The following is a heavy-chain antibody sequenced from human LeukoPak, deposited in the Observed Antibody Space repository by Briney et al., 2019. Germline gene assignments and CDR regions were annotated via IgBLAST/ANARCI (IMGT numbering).Heavy chain of an antibody. CDR1: GFTFSSYS. J-gene: IGHJ6*02. V-gene: IGHV3-21*01. D-gene: IGHD3-16*02. Sequence: GGSLRRSCAASGFTFSSYSMNWVRQAPGRGLEWVSSISSSSYIYYADSVKGRFTISRDNAKNSLYLQMNSLRAEDTAVYYCARKLSGVPQYYYYGMDVWGQGTTVTVSS. CDR3: ARKLSGVPQYYYYGMDV. CDR2: ISSSSYI.